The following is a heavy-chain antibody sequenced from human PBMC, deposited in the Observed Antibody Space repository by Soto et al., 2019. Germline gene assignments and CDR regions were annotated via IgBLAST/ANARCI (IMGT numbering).Heavy chain of an antibody. CDR1: GGSFSGYY. CDR2: INHSGST. Sequence: QVQLQQWGAGLLKPSETLSITCAVYGGSFSGYYWSWIRQPPGKGLEWIGEINHSGSTNYNPYLKSRVTISVDTSKNQFSLKLSSVTAADTAVYYWARVTCRDYYGMDVWCQGTTVTVSS. V-gene: IGHV4-34*01. J-gene: IGHJ6*02. CDR3: ARVTCRDYYGMDV.